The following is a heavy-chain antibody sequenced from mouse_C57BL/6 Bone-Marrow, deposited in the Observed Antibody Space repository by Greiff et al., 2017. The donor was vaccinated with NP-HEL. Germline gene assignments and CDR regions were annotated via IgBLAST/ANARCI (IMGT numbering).Heavy chain of an antibody. Sequence: VQLQQSGPELVKPGASVKMSCKASGYTFTDYNMHWVKQSPGKSLEWIGYINPNNGGTSYHQKFTGKATLTVNKSSSTAYMELRSLTSVESAVYYCVGGDYAMDYWGQGTSVTVSS. D-gene: IGHD1-1*02. V-gene: IGHV1-22*01. CDR3: VGGDYAMDY. J-gene: IGHJ4*01. CDR1: GYTFTDYN. CDR2: INPNNGGT.